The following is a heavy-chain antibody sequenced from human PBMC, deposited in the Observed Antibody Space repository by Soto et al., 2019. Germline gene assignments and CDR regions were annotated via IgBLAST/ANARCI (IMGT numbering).Heavy chain of an antibody. Sequence: PGGSLRLSCAASGFTFSNAWINWVRQAPGKGLEWVGRIKSKTDGGTTDFAAPVKGRFAISRDDSKNMVYLQMNSLKIEDTAVYYRSTDSYFNPVIVRFGYWGHGTLVTVSS. CDR2: IKSKTDGGTT. V-gene: IGHV3-15*07. CDR3: STDSYFNPVIVRFGY. D-gene: IGHD3-16*02. CDR1: GFTFSNAW. J-gene: IGHJ4*01.